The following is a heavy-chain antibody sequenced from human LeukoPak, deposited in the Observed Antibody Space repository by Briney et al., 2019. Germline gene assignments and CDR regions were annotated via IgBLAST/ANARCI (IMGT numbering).Heavy chain of an antibody. J-gene: IGHJ4*02. Sequence: GESLKISCKGSGYSFTSYWIGWVRQMPGKGLEWMGIIYPGGSDTRYSPSFQGQVTISADKSISTAYLQWSSLKASDTAMYYCARVGYCSGGSCYDPYYFDYWGQGTLVTVSS. CDR3: ARVGYCSGGSCYDPYYFDY. D-gene: IGHD2-15*01. CDR2: IYPGGSDT. CDR1: GYSFTSYW. V-gene: IGHV5-51*01.